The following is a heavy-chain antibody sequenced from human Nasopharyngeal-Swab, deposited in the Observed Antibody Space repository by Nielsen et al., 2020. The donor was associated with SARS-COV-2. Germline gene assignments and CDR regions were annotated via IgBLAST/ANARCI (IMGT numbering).Heavy chain of an antibody. J-gene: IGHJ4*02. V-gene: IGHV3-21*01. CDR2: ISSSSSYI. Sequence: GESLKISCAASGFTFSSYSMNWVRQAPGKGLEWVSSISSSSSYIYYADSVKGRFTISRDNSKNTLYLQMNSLRAEDTAVYYCANERDLVLMVYAFDYWGQGTLVTVSS. CDR3: ANERDLVLMVYAFDY. CDR1: GFTFSSYS. D-gene: IGHD2-8*01.